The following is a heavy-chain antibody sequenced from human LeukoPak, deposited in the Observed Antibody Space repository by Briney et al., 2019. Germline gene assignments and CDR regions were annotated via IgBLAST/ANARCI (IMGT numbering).Heavy chain of an antibody. V-gene: IGHV1-69*13. CDR2: IIPIFGTA. D-gene: IGHD4-11*01. J-gene: IGHJ3*02. CDR3: ARSMSTVADAFDI. CDR1: GYTFTRYY. Sequence: SVKVSCKASGYTFTRYYMNWVRQAPGQGLEWMGGIIPIFGTANYAQKFQGRVTITADESTSTAYMELSSLRSEDTAVYYCARSMSTVADAFDIWGQGTMVTVSS.